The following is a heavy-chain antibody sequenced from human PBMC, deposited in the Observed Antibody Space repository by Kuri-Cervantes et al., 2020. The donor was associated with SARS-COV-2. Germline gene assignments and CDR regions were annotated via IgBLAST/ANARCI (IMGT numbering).Heavy chain of an antibody. CDR1: GGSFSGYY. Sequence: SETLSLTCAVYGGSFSGYYWSWIRQPPGKGLEWIGEINHSGSTNYNPSLKSRVTISVDTSKNQFSLKLSSVTAADTAVYYCARGGSSWYVVIAPFDYWGQGTLVTVSS. CDR2: INHSGST. D-gene: IGHD6-13*01. V-gene: IGHV4-34*09. J-gene: IGHJ4*02. CDR3: ARGGSSWYVVIAPFDY.